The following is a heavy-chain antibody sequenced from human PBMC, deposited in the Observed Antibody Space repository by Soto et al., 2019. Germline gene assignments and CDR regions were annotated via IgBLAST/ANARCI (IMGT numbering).Heavy chain of an antibody. CDR2: ISAYNGNT. V-gene: IGHV1-18*01. CDR3: ARVTLLWFGETGAPHWFDP. CDR1: GYTFTSYG. Sequence: ASVKVSCKASGYTFTSYGISWVRQAPGQGLEWMGWISAYNGNTNYAQKLQGRVTMTTDTSTSTAYMELRSLRSDDTAVYYCARVTLLWFGETGAPHWFDPWGQGTLVTVSS. J-gene: IGHJ5*02. D-gene: IGHD3-10*01.